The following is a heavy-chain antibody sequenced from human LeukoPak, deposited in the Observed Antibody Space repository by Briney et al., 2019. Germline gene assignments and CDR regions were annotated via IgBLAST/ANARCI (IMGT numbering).Heavy chain of an antibody. CDR3: ARVGSIAAAGSPDY. Sequence: GGSLRLSCAASGFTFSSYAMSWVRQAPGKGLEWVSSISASGGSTYYADSVKGRFTISRDSAKNSLSLQVNSLRADDTAVYYCARVGSIAAAGSPDYWGQGTLVTVSS. J-gene: IGHJ4*02. CDR2: ISASGGST. V-gene: IGHV3-23*01. D-gene: IGHD6-13*01. CDR1: GFTFSSYA.